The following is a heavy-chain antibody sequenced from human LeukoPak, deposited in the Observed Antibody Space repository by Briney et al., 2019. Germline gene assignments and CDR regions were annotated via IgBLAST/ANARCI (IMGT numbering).Heavy chain of an antibody. V-gene: IGHV4-59*08. D-gene: IGHD3-16*02. CDR2: IYYSGST. J-gene: IGHJ4*02. CDR3: ARHNYDYVWGSYRHTYYFDY. CDR1: GGSISSYY. Sequence: PSETLSLTCTVSGGSISSYYWSWIRQPPGKGLEWIGYIYYSGSTNYNPSLKSRVTISVDTSKNQFSLKLSSVTAADTAVYYCARHNYDYVWGSYRHTYYFDYWGQGTLVTVSS.